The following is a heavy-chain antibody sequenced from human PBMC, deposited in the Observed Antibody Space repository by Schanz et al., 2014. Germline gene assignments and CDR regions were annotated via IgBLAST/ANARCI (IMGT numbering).Heavy chain of an antibody. Sequence: EVQLVASGGGLIQPGGSLRLSCSASGFTFFGSFAMTWVRQAPGKGLEWVSGITRQGTTYYADFVKGRFSISRDLSSNTLYLQVNSLRAEDTAVYYCAKHVRSLTGNDYWGQGTLVTVSS. V-gene: IGHV3-23*04. J-gene: IGHJ4*02. D-gene: IGHD3-9*01. CDR2: ITRQGTT. CDR3: AKHVRSLTGNDY. CDR1: GFTFFGSFA.